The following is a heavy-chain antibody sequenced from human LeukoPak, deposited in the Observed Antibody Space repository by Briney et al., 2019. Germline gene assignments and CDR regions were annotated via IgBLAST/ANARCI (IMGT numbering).Heavy chain of an antibody. D-gene: IGHD4-17*01. V-gene: IGHV1-2*02. Sequence: GASVKVSCKASGYTFTGYYMHWVRQAPGQGLEWMGWINPNSGGTNYAQKFQGRVTMTRDTSISTAYMELSRLRSDDTVVYYCARDYSVSYYYYYYMDVWGKGTTVTVSS. CDR3: ARDYSVSYYYYYYMDV. CDR1: GYTFTGYY. CDR2: INPNSGGT. J-gene: IGHJ6*03.